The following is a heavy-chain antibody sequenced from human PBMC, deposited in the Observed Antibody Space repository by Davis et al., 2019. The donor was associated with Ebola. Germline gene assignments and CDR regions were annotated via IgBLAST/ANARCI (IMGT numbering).Heavy chain of an antibody. J-gene: IGHJ5*02. D-gene: IGHD1-26*01. V-gene: IGHV4-39*07. CDR1: GGSISSSSYY. CDR2: IYYSGST. CDR3: ARELLDGRPFDP. Sequence: PSETLSLTCTVSGGSISSSSYYWGWIRQPPGKGLEWIGSIYYSGSTYYNPSLKSRVTISVDTSKNQFSLKLSSVTAADTAVYYCARELLDGRPFDPWGQGTLVTVSS.